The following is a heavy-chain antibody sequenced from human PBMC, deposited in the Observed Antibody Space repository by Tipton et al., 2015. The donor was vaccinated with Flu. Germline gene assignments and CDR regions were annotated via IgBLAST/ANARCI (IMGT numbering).Heavy chain of an antibody. CDR1: GGSFSGHY. CDR2: INHSGST. J-gene: IGHJ5*02. CDR3: ARRDYTNYVSDPKSWFDP. Sequence: TLSLTCAVYGGSFSGHYWTWIRQPPGKGLEWIGEINHSGSTNYNPSLMSRVTISIDRSKNQFSLNLKSVTAADMAVYYCARRDYTNYVSDPKSWFDPWGQGTLVAVSS. D-gene: IGHD4-11*01. V-gene: IGHV4-34*01.